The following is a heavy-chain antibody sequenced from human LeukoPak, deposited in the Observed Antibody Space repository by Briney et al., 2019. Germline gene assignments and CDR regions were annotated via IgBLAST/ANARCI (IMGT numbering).Heavy chain of an antibody. CDR1: GGSISSYY. Sequence: SETLSLTCTVSGGSISSYYWSWIRQPPGKGLEWIGYIYYSGSTNYNPSLKSRVTISVDTSKNQFSLKLSSVTAADTAVYYCARVNGFIAVDPEGYYYYMDVWGKGTTVTVSS. CDR3: ARVNGFIAVDPEGYYYYMDV. J-gene: IGHJ6*03. CDR2: IYYSGST. V-gene: IGHV4-59*01. D-gene: IGHD6-19*01.